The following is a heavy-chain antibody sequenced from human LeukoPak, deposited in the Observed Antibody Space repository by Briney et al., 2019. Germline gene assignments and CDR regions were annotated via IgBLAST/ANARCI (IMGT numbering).Heavy chain of an antibody. CDR1: GGSFSGYY. J-gene: IGHJ5*02. D-gene: IGHD3-10*01. CDR3: ARGRQNLYGSGSYYNGP. CDR2: INHSGST. Sequence: PSEILSLTCAVYGGSFSGYYWSWIRQPPGKGLEWIGEINHSGSTNYNPSLKSRVTISVDTSKNQFSLKLSSVTAADTAVYYCARGRQNLYGSGSYYNGPWGQGTLVTVSS. V-gene: IGHV4-34*01.